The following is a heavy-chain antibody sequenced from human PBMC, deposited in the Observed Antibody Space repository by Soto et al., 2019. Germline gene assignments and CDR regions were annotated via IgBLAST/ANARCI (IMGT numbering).Heavy chain of an antibody. V-gene: IGHV3-30*18. CDR1: GVNIGGYG. CDR3: AKEFQRDVHAFDL. J-gene: IGHJ3*01. CDR2: VSQDGTVQ. Sequence: PGGSLRLSCEATGVNIGGYGMHWIRQAPGRGLEWEAVVSQDGTVQRYLDAVKGRFYISRDNPKNTVFLQMYGLSAEDTAVYFCAKEFQRDVHAFDLWGQGTVVTVSS.